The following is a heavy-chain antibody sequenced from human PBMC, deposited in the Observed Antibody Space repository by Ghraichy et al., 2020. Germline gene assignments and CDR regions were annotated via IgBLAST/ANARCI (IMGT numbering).Heavy chain of an antibody. CDR3: AKGYYGWELLLRF. CDR1: GFTFSSYG. J-gene: IGHJ4*02. Sequence: GGSLRLSCAASGFTFSSYGMHWVRQAPGKGLEWVAVISYDGSNKYYADSVKGRFTISRDNSKNTLYLQMNSLRAEDTAVYYCAKGYYGWELLLRFWGQGTLVTVSS. V-gene: IGHV3-30*18. CDR2: ISYDGSNK. D-gene: IGHD1-26*01.